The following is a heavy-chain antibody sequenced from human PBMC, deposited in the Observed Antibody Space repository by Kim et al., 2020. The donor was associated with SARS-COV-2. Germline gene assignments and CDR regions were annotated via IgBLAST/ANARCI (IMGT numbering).Heavy chain of an antibody. Sequence: SETLSLTCAVYGGSFSGYYWSWIRQPPGKGLEWIGEINHSGSTNYNPSLKSRYTISVDTSKNQFSLKLSSVTAADTAVYYCATPGYGSGSYYNVDYYYGMDVCGQGTTVTVSS. CDR2: INHSGST. D-gene: IGHD3-10*01. V-gene: IGHV4-34*01. CDR1: GGSFSGYY. J-gene: IGHJ6*02. CDR3: ATPGYGSGSYYNVDYYYGMDV.